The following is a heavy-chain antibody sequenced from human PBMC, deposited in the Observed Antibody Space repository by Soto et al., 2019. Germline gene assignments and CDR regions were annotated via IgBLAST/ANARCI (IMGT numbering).Heavy chain of an antibody. Sequence: ASVKLSFEASVYTFTSYYMHWVRQAPGQGLEWMGIINPSGGSTSYSQKFQGRVTMTRDTSTSTVYMELSSLRSEDTAVYYCARGRGFEGPLDYWGQGTLVTVSS. CDR2: INPSGGST. CDR1: VYTFTSYY. CDR3: ARGRGFEGPLDY. J-gene: IGHJ4*02. D-gene: IGHD3-9*01. V-gene: IGHV1-46*01.